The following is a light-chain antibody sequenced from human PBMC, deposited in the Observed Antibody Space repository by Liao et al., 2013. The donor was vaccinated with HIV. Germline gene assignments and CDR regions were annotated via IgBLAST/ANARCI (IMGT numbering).Light chain of an antibody. CDR2: QDY. Sequence: SYELAQPPSVSVSPGQTASITCSGDKLGDKYACWYQQKPGQSPVLVIYQDYKRPSGIPERFSGSNSGNTATLTISGTQAMDEADYYCQAWDSSTGNWVFGGGTKLTVL. CDR1: KLGDKY. V-gene: IGLV3-1*01. J-gene: IGLJ3*02. CDR3: QAWDSSTGNWV.